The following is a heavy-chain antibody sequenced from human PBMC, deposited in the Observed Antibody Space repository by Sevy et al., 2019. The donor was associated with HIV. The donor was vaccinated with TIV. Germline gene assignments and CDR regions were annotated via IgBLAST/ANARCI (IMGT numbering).Heavy chain of an antibody. Sequence: GGSLRLSCAASGFTFSGSALHWVRQASGKGLEWVGRIRMKANSYATAYAASVKGRFTISRDDSKNSVYLQMNSLKTEDTAVYYCTTYLGYCRSTSCHYYFDNWGQGTLVTVSS. CDR3: TTYLGYCRSTSCHYYFDN. D-gene: IGHD2-2*03. V-gene: IGHV3-73*01. CDR1: GFTFSGSA. CDR2: IRMKANSYAT. J-gene: IGHJ4*02.